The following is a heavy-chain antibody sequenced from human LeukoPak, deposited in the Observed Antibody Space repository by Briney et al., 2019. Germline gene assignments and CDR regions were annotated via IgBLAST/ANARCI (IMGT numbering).Heavy chain of an antibody. J-gene: IGHJ4*02. V-gene: IGHV4-61*02. D-gene: IGHD3-16*02. CDR3: ARTPRTVRLGELSPSDY. CDR1: GGSISSASYY. Sequence: KASETLSLTCTVSGGSISSASYYWSCIRQPAGKGLEWIGRIYTSGSTNYNPSLKSRVTISVDTSKNQFSLKLSSVTAADTAVYYCARTPRTVRLGELSPSDYWGQGTLVTVSS. CDR2: IYTSGST.